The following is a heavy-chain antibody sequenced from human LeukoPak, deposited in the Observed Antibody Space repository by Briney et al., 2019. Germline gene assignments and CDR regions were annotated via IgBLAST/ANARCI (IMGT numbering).Heavy chain of an antibody. CDR1: GFTFSSYW. CDR3: ANSDYDSSGYDY. V-gene: IGHV3-7*01. J-gene: IGHJ4*02. D-gene: IGHD3-22*01. Sequence: GSLRLSCAASGFTFSSYWMSWVRQAPGKGLEWVANIKQDGSEKYYVDSVKGRFTISRDNAKNLLYLQMNSLRAEDTAVYYCANSDYDSSGYDYWGQGTLVTVSS. CDR2: IKQDGSEK.